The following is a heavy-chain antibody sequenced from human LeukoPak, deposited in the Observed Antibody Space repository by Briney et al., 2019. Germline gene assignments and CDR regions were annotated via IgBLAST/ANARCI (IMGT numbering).Heavy chain of an antibody. CDR3: ARDLIVGTTIRYYFDY. CDR1: GFTFSSYN. V-gene: IGHV3-21*01. Sequence: GGSLRLSCAASGFTFSSYNMNWVRQAPGQGLEWVSSTTSGSSYIYYADSVKGRFTISRDNAKNSLYLQMNSLRAEDTAVYYCARDLIVGTTIRYYFDYWGQGTLVTVSS. D-gene: IGHD1-26*01. CDR2: TTSGSSYI. J-gene: IGHJ4*02.